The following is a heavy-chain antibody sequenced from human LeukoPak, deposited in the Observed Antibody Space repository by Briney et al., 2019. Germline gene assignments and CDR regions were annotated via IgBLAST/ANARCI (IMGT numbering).Heavy chain of an antibody. V-gene: IGHV3-11*01. CDR1: RFTFSDYY. CDR3: GREKNSGDTPD. D-gene: IGHD4-17*01. CDR2: ISSSGDTI. J-gene: IGHJ4*02. Sequence: KPGGSLRLSCAASRFTFSDYYMSWIRQAPGKGLEWVSYISSSGDTIYYADSVKGRFTISRDNAKNSLYLQMNSLRAEDTAVYYWGREKNSGDTPDGGREPRVIASS.